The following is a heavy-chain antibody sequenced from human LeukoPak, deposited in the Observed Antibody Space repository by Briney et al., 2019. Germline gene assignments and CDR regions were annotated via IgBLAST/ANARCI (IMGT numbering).Heavy chain of an antibody. CDR3: ARAPTYDFWSGSFDY. V-gene: IGHV1-69*05. J-gene: IGHJ4*02. Sequence: GASVKVSCKASGGTFSSYAISWVRQAPRQGLEWMGGIIPIFGTANYAEKFQGRVTITTDESTSTAYMELSSLRSEDTAVYYCARAPTYDFWSGSFDYWGQGTLVTVSS. CDR1: GGTFSSYA. D-gene: IGHD3-3*01. CDR2: IIPIFGTA.